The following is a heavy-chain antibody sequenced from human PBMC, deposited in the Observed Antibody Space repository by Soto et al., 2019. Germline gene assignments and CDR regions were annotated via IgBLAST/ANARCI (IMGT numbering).Heavy chain of an antibody. CDR3: TRVHTTGPVIPDY. D-gene: IGHD3-9*01. CDR2: IRSKPYGGTA. CDR1: GFTFGDFA. J-gene: IGHJ4*02. V-gene: IGHV3-49*03. Sequence: GGSLRLSCTASGFTFGDFALTWFRQTPGKGLEWVGFIRSKPYGGTAEYAASVKGRFTISRDDSKSIAYLQMNSLKTEDTAFYYCTRVHTTGPVIPDYWGQGTPVTVSS.